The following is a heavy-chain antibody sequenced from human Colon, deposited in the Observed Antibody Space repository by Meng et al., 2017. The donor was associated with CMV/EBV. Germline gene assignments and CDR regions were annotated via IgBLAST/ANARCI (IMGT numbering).Heavy chain of an antibody. J-gene: IGHJ4*02. CDR3: ARDKSARDSSAYDY. D-gene: IGHD3-22*01. Sequence: GESLKISCAASGFTFSSYEMNWVRQAPGKGLEWVSYIGSSGTPIYYADSVRGRFTISRDNAKNSLYLQMDSLRADDTGVYYCARDKSARDSSAYDYWGQGTLVTVSS. CDR1: GFTFSSYE. CDR2: IGSSGTPI. V-gene: IGHV3-48*03.